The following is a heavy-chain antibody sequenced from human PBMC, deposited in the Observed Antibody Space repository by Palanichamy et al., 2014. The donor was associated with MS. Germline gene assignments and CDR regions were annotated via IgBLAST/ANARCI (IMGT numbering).Heavy chain of an antibody. Sequence: GPSVKVSCKASGYTFTSYDINWVRQATGQRLEWMGWMNPNSGNTGNTQKFQGRVTMTRNTSVSTAYMEMSSLTSEDTAVYYCARHTAAGDAFDIWGQGTLVTVSS. CDR3: ARHTAAGDAFDI. D-gene: IGHD6-25*01. J-gene: IGHJ3*02. CDR2: MNPNSGNT. V-gene: IGHV1-8*01. CDR1: GYTFTSYD.